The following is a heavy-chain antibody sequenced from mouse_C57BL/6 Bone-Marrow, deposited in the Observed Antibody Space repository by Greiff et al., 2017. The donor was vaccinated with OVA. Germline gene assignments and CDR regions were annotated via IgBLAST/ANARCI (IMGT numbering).Heavy chain of an antibody. Sequence: QVQLQQPGAELVKPGASVKMSCKASGYTFTSYWITWVKQRPGQGLEWIGDIYPGSGSTNYNEKFKSKATLTVDTSSSTAYMQLSSLTSEDSAVYYCARGEYDYSWCAYWGQGTLVTVSA. CDR1: GYTFTSYW. D-gene: IGHD2-4*01. V-gene: IGHV1-55*01. J-gene: IGHJ3*01. CDR3: ARGEYDYSWCAY. CDR2: IYPGSGST.